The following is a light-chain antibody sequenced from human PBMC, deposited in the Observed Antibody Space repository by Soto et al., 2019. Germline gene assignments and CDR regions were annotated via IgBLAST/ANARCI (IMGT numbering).Light chain of an antibody. CDR3: QQRSNWPWT. V-gene: IGKV3D-20*02. J-gene: IGKJ1*01. CDR1: QSVSSSY. Sequence: EIVLTQSPGTLSLSPGERATLSCRASQSVSSSYLAWYQQKPGQAPRLLMYGVSTRATGMPDRFSGSGSGTDFTLTISSLEPEDFAVYYCQQRSNWPWTFGQGTKVDIK. CDR2: GVS.